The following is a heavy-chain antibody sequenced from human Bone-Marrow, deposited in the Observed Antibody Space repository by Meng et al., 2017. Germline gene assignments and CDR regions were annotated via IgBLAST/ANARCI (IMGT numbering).Heavy chain of an antibody. CDR1: GFTFSNAS. CDR3: TTDPGVVVVTARTTNGFDP. Sequence: GESLKISCAASGFTFSNASMSWVRQAPGKGLEWVGRINSKTDGGTTDYAAPVKGRFTISRDDSKNTLNMQMNSLKSEATAVYYCTTDPGVVVVTARTTNGFDPWGQGTLVTVSS. D-gene: IGHD2-21*02. CDR2: INSKTDGGTT. J-gene: IGHJ5*02. V-gene: IGHV3-15*01.